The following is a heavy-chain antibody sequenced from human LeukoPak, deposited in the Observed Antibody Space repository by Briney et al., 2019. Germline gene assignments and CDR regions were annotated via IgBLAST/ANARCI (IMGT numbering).Heavy chain of an antibody. CDR1: GGSFSGYY. J-gene: IGHJ4*02. CDR2: INHSGST. CDR3: ARAHPLYYDILTGYYTGLYDYFDY. Sequence: SETLSLTCAVYGGSFSGYYWSWIRQPPGKGLEWIGEINHSGSTNYNPSLKSRVTISVDTSKNQFSLKLSSVTAADTAVYYYARAHPLYYDILTGYYTGLYDYFDYWGQGTLVTVSS. D-gene: IGHD3-9*01. V-gene: IGHV4-34*01.